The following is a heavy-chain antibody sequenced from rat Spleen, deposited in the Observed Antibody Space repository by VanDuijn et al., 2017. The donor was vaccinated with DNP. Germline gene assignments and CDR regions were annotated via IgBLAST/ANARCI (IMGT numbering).Heavy chain of an antibody. J-gene: IGHJ2*01. CDR2: IIYDGSRT. CDR3: ATSLTGRA. D-gene: IGHD5-1*01. Sequence: EVQLVESGGGLVQPGRSLKLSCAASGFTFRDYTMAWVRQAPKKGLERVATIIYDGSRTYYRDSVKGRFTISRDDAKSTLYLQMDSLRSEDTATYYCATSLTGRAWGQGVMVTVSS. CDR1: GFTFRDYT. V-gene: IGHV5S10*01.